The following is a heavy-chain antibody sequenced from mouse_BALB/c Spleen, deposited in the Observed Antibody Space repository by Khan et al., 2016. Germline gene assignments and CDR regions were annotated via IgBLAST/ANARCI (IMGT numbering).Heavy chain of an antibody. CDR1: GYSFTAYY. V-gene: IGHV1-18*01. Sequence: VQLQQSDPDLVKPGASVKISCKASGYSFTAYYMYWVKQSHGKSLEWLGRINPNNGATTFNQKFKGKAILTVDKSSTTAYMELRSLASEDSADYYCARDVYVNRGQGTTLTVSS. D-gene: IGHD1-1*01. CDR3: ARDVYVN. J-gene: IGHJ2*01. CDR2: INPNNGAT.